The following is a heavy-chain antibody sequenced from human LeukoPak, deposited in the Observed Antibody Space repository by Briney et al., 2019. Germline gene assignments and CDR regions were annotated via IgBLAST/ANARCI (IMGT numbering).Heavy chain of an antibody. V-gene: IGHV4-61*02. J-gene: IGHJ4*02. Sequence: SETLSLTCAVSGGSISRSSYYWSWIRQPAGKGLGLIGRIYTSGSTNYNPSLKSRATISVDTSNNQFALKLSSVTAADTAVYYWARDEEYYGSGPFGYWGQGTLVTVSS. CDR2: IYTSGST. CDR3: ARDEEYYGSGPFGY. CDR1: GGSISRSSYY. D-gene: IGHD3-10*01.